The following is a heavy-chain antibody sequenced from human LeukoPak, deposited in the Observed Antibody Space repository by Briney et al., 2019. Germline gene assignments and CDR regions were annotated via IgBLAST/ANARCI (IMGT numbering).Heavy chain of an antibody. CDR2: ISYDGSNK. J-gene: IGHJ4*02. Sequence: GRSLRLSCAASGFTFSSYAMHWVRQAPGKGLEWVAVISYDGSNKYYADSVKGRFTISRDNSKNTLYLQMNSLRAEDTAVYYCAREYSNYYFDYWGQGTLVTVSS. CDR3: AREYSNYYFDY. D-gene: IGHD4-4*01. V-gene: IGHV3-30-3*01. CDR1: GFTFSSYA.